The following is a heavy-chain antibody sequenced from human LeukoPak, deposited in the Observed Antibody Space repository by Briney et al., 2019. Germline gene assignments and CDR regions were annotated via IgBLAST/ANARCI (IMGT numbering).Heavy chain of an antibody. J-gene: IGHJ4*02. Sequence: GGSLRLSCAASGFTFSSYGMHWVRQAPGKGLEWVAVIRYDGSNKYYADPVKGRFTISRDNSKNTLYLQMNSLRAEDTTVYYCAKILWEGAFGDYSPPFDYWGQGTLVTVSS. D-gene: IGHD4-17*01. CDR1: GFTFSSYG. CDR3: AKILWEGAFGDYSPPFDY. CDR2: IRYDGSNK. V-gene: IGHV3-30*02.